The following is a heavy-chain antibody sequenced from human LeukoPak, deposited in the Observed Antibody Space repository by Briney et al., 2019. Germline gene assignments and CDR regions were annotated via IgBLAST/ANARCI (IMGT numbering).Heavy chain of an antibody. CDR1: GFTSIAYA. V-gene: IGHV3-23*01. J-gene: IGHJ6*02. Sequence: GGSLRLSCVGPGFTSIAYALTWARQAPGKGLEWVSGISGGGVTTYYADSVKGRFTISRDNSKNTLYLQMNSLRADDTAIYYCARNQQLGGHSYYYYGMDVWGQGTTVTVSS. CDR2: ISGGGVTT. CDR3: ARNQQLGGHSYYYYGMDV. D-gene: IGHD3-16*01.